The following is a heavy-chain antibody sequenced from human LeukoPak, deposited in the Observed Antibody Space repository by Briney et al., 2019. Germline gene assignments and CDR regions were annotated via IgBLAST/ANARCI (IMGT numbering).Heavy chain of an antibody. Sequence: SETLSLTCTVSGGSISSSSYYWGWIRQPPGKGLEWIGSIYYSGSTYYNPSLKSRVTISVDTSKNQFSLKLSSVTAADTAVYYCARPSSSSWYSADYYYYGMDVWGRGTTVTVSS. J-gene: IGHJ6*02. V-gene: IGHV4-39*01. CDR3: ARPSSSSWYSADYYYYGMDV. CDR1: GGSISSSSYY. D-gene: IGHD6-13*01. CDR2: IYYSGST.